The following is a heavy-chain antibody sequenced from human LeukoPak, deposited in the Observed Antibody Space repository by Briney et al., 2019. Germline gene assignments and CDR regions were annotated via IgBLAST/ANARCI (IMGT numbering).Heavy chain of an antibody. J-gene: IGHJ4*02. D-gene: IGHD5-12*01. Sequence: PRGALRLSCAPSGFTFNTYGISWVRQAPGKGLEWVANIKEDGSEKYYVNFVKGRFTISRGNAKNSLYLQMTSLRVEDTAVYYCARLPLTARLHFEYWGQGTLVTVSS. CDR1: GFTFNTYG. CDR3: ARLPLTARLHFEY. V-gene: IGHV3-7*05. CDR2: IKEDGSEK.